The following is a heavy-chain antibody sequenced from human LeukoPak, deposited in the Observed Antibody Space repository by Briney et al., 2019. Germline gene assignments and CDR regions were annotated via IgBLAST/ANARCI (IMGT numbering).Heavy chain of an antibody. CDR3: AKVQERWLQLSDLDY. V-gene: IGHV3-23*01. CDR1: GFTFSSYA. Sequence: QSGGSLRLSCAASGFTFSSYAMSWVRQAPGKGLEWVSVISGSGGSTYYADSVKGRFTISRHNSKNTLYLQMNSLRAEDTAVYYCAKVQERWLQLSDLDYWGQGTLVTVSS. J-gene: IGHJ4*02. D-gene: IGHD5-24*01. CDR2: ISGSGGST.